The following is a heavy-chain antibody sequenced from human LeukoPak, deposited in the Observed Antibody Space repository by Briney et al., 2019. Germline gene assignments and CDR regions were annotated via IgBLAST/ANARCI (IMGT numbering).Heavy chain of an antibody. Sequence: GGSLRLSCAASGFTFSSYAMSRVRQAPGKGLEWVSAISGSGGSTYYADSVKGRFTISRDNSKNTLYLQMNSLRAEDTAVYYCAKDGGIAAAGYYFDYWGQGTLVTVSS. CDR3: AKDGGIAAAGYYFDY. CDR1: GFTFSSYA. V-gene: IGHV3-23*01. J-gene: IGHJ4*02. CDR2: ISGSGGST. D-gene: IGHD6-13*01.